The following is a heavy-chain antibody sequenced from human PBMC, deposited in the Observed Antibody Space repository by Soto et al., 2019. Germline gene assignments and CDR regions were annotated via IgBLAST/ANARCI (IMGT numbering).Heavy chain of an antibody. CDR2: IYPGDSDT. J-gene: IGHJ4*02. D-gene: IGHD2-2*01. V-gene: IGHV5-51*01. CDR3: ARDYCRCTTCFEFDY. Sequence: GESLKISCKGSGYRFTNYWIGWVRQMPGKGLEWMGIIYPGDSDTRYSPSFQGQVTISADKSINTAYLQWSGLKASDTAMYYCARDYCRCTTCFEFDYWGQGTQVTVSS. CDR1: GYRFTNYW.